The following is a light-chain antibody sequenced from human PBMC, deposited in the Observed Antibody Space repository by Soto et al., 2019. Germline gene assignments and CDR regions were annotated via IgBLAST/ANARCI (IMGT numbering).Light chain of an antibody. Sequence: EIVLTQSPATLSLSPGERATLSCRASQSVSYHLAWYQQKPGQAPRLLIYGASNRATGIPARFSGSGSGTAFTLTISSLEPEDFAVYYCQQRTNWAYTFGQGTKLEIK. V-gene: IGKV3-11*01. J-gene: IGKJ2*01. CDR1: QSVSYH. CDR3: QQRTNWAYT. CDR2: GAS.